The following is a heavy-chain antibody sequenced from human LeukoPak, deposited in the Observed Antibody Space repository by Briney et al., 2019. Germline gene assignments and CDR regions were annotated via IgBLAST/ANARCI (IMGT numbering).Heavy chain of an antibody. Sequence: SETLSLTCTVSGGSISSYYWNWIRQPPGKGLEWIGYIYYSGSTNYNPSLKSRATTLVDTSKNQFSLRLSSVTAADTAVYYCAREYSSSSGRRAFDFWGQGTMVTVSS. CDR1: GGSISSYY. J-gene: IGHJ3*01. V-gene: IGHV4-59*08. CDR2: IYYSGST. CDR3: AREYSSSSGRRAFDF. D-gene: IGHD6-6*01.